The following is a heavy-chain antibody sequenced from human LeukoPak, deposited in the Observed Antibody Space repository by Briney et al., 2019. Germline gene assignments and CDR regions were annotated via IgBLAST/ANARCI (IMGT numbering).Heavy chain of an antibody. CDR2: IYYSGT. CDR1: GVSISSGGYY. J-gene: IGHJ6*03. Sequence: SQTLSLTCTVSGVSISSGGYYWPWIRQHPGKGLEWIGYIYYSGTYYNPSLKSRVSISDDTPKNQFSLKLTSVTAADTAVYYCAGDVGCSDTTCFYYMDVWGKGTTVTVSS. CDR3: AGDVGCSDTTCFYYMDV. D-gene: IGHD2-2*01. V-gene: IGHV4-31*03.